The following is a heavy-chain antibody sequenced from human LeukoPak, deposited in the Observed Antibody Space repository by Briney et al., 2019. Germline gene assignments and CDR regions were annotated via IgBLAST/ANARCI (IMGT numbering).Heavy chain of an antibody. CDR2: IYHSGST. J-gene: IGHJ6*02. Sequence: SETLFLTCAVSGGSISSSNWWSWVRQPPGKGLEWIGEIYHSGSTNYNPSLKSRVTISVDTSKNQFSLKLSSVTAADTAVYYCARGRIVVVPAAILVSYYYYYGMDVWGQGTTVTVSS. V-gene: IGHV4-4*02. CDR3: ARGRIVVVPAAILVSYYYYYGMDV. D-gene: IGHD2-2*02. CDR1: GGSISSSNW.